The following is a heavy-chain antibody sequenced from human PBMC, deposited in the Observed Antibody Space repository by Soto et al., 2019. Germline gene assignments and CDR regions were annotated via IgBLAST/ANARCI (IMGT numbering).Heavy chain of an antibody. CDR3: ARVGSSGRSPDY. V-gene: IGHV4-59*11. CDR2: IFYSGSTTY. Sequence: SETLSLTCTASGGSISGHYWLWIRQPPGEGMEWIGYIFYSGSTTYNNNPSLKSRVSISVDTSKNQFYLRLSSVTAADTAVYYCARVGSSGRSPDYWGQGSLVTASS. D-gene: IGHD6-19*01. J-gene: IGHJ4*02. CDR1: GGSISGHY.